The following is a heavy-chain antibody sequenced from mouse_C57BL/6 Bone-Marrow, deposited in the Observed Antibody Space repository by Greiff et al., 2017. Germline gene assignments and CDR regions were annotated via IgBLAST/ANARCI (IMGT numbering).Heavy chain of an antibody. J-gene: IGHJ3*01. CDR2: IDPENGDT. V-gene: IGHV14-4*01. D-gene: IGHD2-3*01. CDR3: TTGYDGYSSWFAY. Sequence: VQLQQSGAELVRPGASVKLSCTASGFNIKDDYMHWVKQRPEQGLEWIGWIDPENGDTEYASKFQGKATITADTSSNTAYLQLSSLTSEDTAVYYCTTGYDGYSSWFAYWGQGTLVTVSA. CDR1: GFNIKDDY.